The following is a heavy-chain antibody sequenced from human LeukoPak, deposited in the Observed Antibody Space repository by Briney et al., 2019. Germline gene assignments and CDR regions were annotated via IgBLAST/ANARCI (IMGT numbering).Heavy chain of an antibody. CDR1: GGTFSSYA. V-gene: IGHV1-69*05. Sequence: GASVKVSCKASGGTFSSYAISWLRQAPGQGLEWMGGIIPIFGTANYAQKFQGRVTITTDESTSTAYMELSSLRSEDTAVYYCARESVLDTAMVKYFDYWGQGTLVTVSS. D-gene: IGHD5-18*01. CDR2: IIPIFGTA. CDR3: ARESVLDTAMVKYFDY. J-gene: IGHJ4*02.